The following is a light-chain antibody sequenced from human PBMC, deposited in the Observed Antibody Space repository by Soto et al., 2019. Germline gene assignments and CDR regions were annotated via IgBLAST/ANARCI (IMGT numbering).Light chain of an antibody. J-gene: IGKJ1*01. Sequence: DIQVTQTPSSLSTSVGDRGIITCRASQTIRTSLNWYQQKPGKAPKLLIYAASTLHSGVPSRFSGSGSGTDFTLSISNLQPEDFATYFCQQTYATPPTFGQGTKVDIK. CDR3: QQTYATPPT. V-gene: IGKV1-39*01. CDR2: AAS. CDR1: QTIRTS.